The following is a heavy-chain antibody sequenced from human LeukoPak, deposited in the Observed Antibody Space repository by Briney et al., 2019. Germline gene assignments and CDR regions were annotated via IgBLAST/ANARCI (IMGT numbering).Heavy chain of an antibody. Sequence: PGRSLRLSCAASGFTFDDYAMHWVRQAPGKGLEWVSGISWNSGSIGYADSVKGRFTISRGNAKNSLYLQMNSLRAEDTALYYCAKTNAKRGYSYGYDYWGQGTLVTVSS. CDR1: GFTFDDYA. D-gene: IGHD5-18*01. CDR2: ISWNSGSI. CDR3: AKTNAKRGYSYGYDY. J-gene: IGHJ4*02. V-gene: IGHV3-9*01.